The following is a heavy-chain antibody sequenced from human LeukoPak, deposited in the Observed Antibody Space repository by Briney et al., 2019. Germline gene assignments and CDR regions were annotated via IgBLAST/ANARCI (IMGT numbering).Heavy chain of an antibody. Sequence: GASVKVSCKASGYTITSYAMHWVRQAPGQRLEWMGWINTGNGDTKYSQKFQGRVTITRDTSASTAYMELSSLRSEDTAVYYCARVLGYGDYFDYWGQGTLVTVSS. D-gene: IGHD4-17*01. CDR3: ARVLGYGDYFDY. CDR1: GYTITSYA. V-gene: IGHV1-3*04. J-gene: IGHJ4*02. CDR2: INTGNGDT.